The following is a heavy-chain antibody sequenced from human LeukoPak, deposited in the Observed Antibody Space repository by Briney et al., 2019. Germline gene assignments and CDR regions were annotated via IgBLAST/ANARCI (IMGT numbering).Heavy chain of an antibody. CDR1: GGSISSSNW. Sequence: SGTLSLTCAVSGGSISSSNWWSWVRQPPGKGLEWIGGIYHSGSTNYNPSLKSRVTISVDKSKNQFSLKLSSVTAADTTVYYCARGSPSQLPPAEYFQHWGQGTLVTVSS. J-gene: IGHJ1*01. D-gene: IGHD2-2*01. CDR2: IYHSGST. CDR3: ARGSPSQLPPAEYFQH. V-gene: IGHV4-4*02.